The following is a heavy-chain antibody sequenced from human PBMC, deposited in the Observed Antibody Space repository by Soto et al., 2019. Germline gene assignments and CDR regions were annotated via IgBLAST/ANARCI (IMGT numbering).Heavy chain of an antibody. CDR3: TITELSQAFDI. CDR2: IKSKTDGGTT. J-gene: IGHJ3*02. Sequence: GGSLRLSCAASGFTFSNAWMSWVRQAPGKGLEWVGRIKSKTDGGTTDYAAPVKGRFTISRDDSKNTLYLQMNSLKTEDTAVYYCTITELSQAFDIWGQGTMVTVSS. V-gene: IGHV3-15*01. D-gene: IGHD1-1*01. CDR1: GFTFSNAW.